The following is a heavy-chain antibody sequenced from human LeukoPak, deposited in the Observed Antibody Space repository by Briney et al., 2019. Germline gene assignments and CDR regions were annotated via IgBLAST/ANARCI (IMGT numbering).Heavy chain of an antibody. CDR2: ISGSGGST. CDR1: GFTFNNYG. CDR3: AKDSVVGIQRWHDAFDI. Sequence: GGSLRLSCAASGFTFNNYGMSWVRQAPGKGLEWVSSISGSGGSTYYAESVKGRLTVSRDKSKNTLYLQMNSLRAEDTAVYYCAKDSVVGIQRWHDAFDIWGQGTIVTVS. V-gene: IGHV3-23*01. J-gene: IGHJ3*02. D-gene: IGHD5-18*01.